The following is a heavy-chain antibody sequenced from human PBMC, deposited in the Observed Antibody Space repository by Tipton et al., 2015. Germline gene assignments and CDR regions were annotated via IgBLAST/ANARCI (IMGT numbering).Heavy chain of an antibody. J-gene: IGHJ4*02. CDR1: GGSISSSSYY. Sequence: LRLSCTVSGGSISSSSYYWGWIRQPPGKGLEWIGNIDYSGTTYYNPSLKSRVSISVDTSRNQFSLQLSSVTAADTAVYYCAREGWNSDSSGYDYWGQGTLVTVSS. D-gene: IGHD3-22*01. CDR2: IDYSGTT. V-gene: IGHV4-39*07. CDR3: AREGWNSDSSGYDY.